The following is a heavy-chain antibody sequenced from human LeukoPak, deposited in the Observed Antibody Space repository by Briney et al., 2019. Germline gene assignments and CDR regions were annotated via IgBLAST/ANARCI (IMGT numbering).Heavy chain of an antibody. Sequence: QAGGSLRLSCAASEFTVSSNYMSWVRQAPGKGLEWVSIIHTSGSTFYADSVKGRFTISRDNSKNTLYLQMNSLRAEDTAVYYCARALFFDCCGQGTLVTVSS. D-gene: IGHD2-21*01. V-gene: IGHV3-53*01. CDR2: IHTSGST. J-gene: IGHJ4*02. CDR3: ARALFFDC. CDR1: EFTVSSNY.